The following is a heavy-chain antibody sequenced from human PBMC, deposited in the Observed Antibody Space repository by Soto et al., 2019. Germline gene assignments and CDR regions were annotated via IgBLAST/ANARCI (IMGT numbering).Heavy chain of an antibody. V-gene: IGHV4-30-4*08. CDR1: GGSISSGNNY. D-gene: IGHD3-9*01. CDR2: IYYSGST. Sequence: SETLSLTCTVSGGSISSGNNYWSWIRQHPGKGLEWIGYIYYSGSTYYNPSLKSRVTISVDTSKNQFSLKLSSVTAADTAVYYCARVTPGYYDILTGPFDPWGQGTLVTAPQ. CDR3: ARVTPGYYDILTGPFDP. J-gene: IGHJ5*02.